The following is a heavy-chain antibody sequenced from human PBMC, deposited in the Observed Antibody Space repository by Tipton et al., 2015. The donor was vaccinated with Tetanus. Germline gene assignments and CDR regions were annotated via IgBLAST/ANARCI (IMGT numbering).Heavy chain of an antibody. CDR1: GGSISSYY. J-gene: IGHJ4*02. V-gene: IGHV4-59*08. CDR3: ARHTNFWSGYYIVY. Sequence: TLSLTCTVSGGSISSYYWSWIRQPPGKGLEWIGYIYYSGSTNYNPSPKSRVTISVDTSKNQFSLKLSSVTAADTAVYYCARHTNFWSGYYIVYWGQGTLVTVSS. D-gene: IGHD3-3*01. CDR2: IYYSGST.